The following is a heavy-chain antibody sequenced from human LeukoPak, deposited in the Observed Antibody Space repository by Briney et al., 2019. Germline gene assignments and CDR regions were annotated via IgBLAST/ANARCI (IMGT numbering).Heavy chain of an antibody. V-gene: IGHV5-51*01. D-gene: IGHD3-10*01. CDR1: GYNFFTYW. Sequence: GESLKISCKASGYNFFTYWIGWVRQIPGKGLEWMAIIYPDDSQTRYSPSFEGQVTISADKSINTADLRWSSLKASDTAIYYCARQFSEFWGQGTLVTVSS. CDR3: ARQFSEF. J-gene: IGHJ4*02. CDR2: IYPDDSQT.